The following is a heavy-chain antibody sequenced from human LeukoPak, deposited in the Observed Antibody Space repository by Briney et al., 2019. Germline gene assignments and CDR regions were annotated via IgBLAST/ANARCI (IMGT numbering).Heavy chain of an antibody. CDR3: ARRIPTFFFDF. Sequence: SETLSLTCTVSGGSINRSGYYWGWIRQPPGKGLEWIGSIYYSGSTYYNPSLKSRVTISVDTSKKQFSLQLSSVIAADTAVYYCARRIPTFFFDFWGQGILVTVSS. CDR2: IYYSGST. J-gene: IGHJ4*02. D-gene: IGHD2/OR15-2a*01. V-gene: IGHV4-39*01. CDR1: GGSINRSGYY.